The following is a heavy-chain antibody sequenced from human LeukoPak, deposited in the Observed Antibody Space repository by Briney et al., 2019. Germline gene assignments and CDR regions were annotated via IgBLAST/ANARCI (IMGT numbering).Heavy chain of an antibody. Sequence: GGSLRLSCAASGFTFDDYAMHWVRQAPGKDLEWVSVIYSNGKEYYAESAKGRFTISRDISKNSLDLQMNRLRGEDTAVYYCARESPTSGIDSWGQGTLVIVSS. CDR2: IYSNGKE. D-gene: IGHD2-15*01. CDR1: GFTFDDYA. V-gene: IGHV3-53*01. J-gene: IGHJ5*01. CDR3: ARESPTSGIDS.